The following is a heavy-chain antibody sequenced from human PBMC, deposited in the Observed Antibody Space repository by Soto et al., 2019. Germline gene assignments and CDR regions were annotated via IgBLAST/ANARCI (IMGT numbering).Heavy chain of an antibody. V-gene: IGHV3-30-3*01. CDR3: ARAGCDGGSCYTLVGLRYGMDV. D-gene: IGHD2-15*01. CDR2: ISYDGRNK. Sequence: QVQLVESGGGVVQPGRSLRLSCAASGFTFSSYVMYWVRQAPGKGLEWVAVISYDGRNKHYADSVKGRFTISIDNSKNPLNLEMNSLRAEDTAVYYCARAGCDGGSCYTLVGLRYGMDVWGQGTTVTVSS. CDR1: GFTFSSYV. J-gene: IGHJ6*02.